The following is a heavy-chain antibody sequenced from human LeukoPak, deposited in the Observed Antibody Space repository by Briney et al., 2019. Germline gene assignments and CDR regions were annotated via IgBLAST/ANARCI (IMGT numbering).Heavy chain of an antibody. Sequence: PGGSLRLSCEASGFTFSSYWMSSVRQAPGKGLEWVAHIKEDESDDYYVDSVRGRFTASRDNAKNSVNLQMNSLRVENTAVYYCARWRGRQSEFDYWGQGTLVTVSS. CDR2: IKEDESDD. CDR1: GFTFSSYW. J-gene: IGHJ4*02. CDR3: ARWRGRQSEFDY. V-gene: IGHV3-7*01. D-gene: IGHD1-1*01.